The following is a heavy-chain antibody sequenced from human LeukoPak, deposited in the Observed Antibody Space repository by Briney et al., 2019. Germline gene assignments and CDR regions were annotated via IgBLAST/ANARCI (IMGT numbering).Heavy chain of an antibody. CDR1: GFTFSSYS. CDR3: ARGGYSYGIFTDY. J-gene: IGHJ4*02. Sequence: GGSLRPSCAASGFTFSSYSMNWVRQAPGKGLEWVSSISSSSSYIYYADSVKGRFTISRDNAKNSLYLQMNSLRAEDTAVYYCARGGYSYGIFTDYWGQGTLVTVSS. V-gene: IGHV3-21*01. D-gene: IGHD5-18*01. CDR2: ISSSSSYI.